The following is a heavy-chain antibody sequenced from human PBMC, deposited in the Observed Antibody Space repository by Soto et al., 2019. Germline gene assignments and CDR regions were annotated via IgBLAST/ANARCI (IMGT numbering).Heavy chain of an antibody. D-gene: IGHD6-19*01. J-gene: IGHJ6*02. V-gene: IGHV3-30-3*01. CDR1: GFTFSSYA. Sequence: QVQLVESGGGVVQPGRSLRLSCAASGFTFSSYAMHWVRQAPGKGLELVAVISYDGSNKYYADSVKGRFTISRDNSKNTLYLQMNSLRAEDTAVYYCVRSGWAYYYYGMDVWGQGTTVTVSS. CDR3: VRSGWAYYYYGMDV. CDR2: ISYDGSNK.